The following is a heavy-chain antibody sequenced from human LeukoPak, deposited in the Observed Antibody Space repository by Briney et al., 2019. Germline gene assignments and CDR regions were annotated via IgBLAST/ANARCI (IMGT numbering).Heavy chain of an antibody. D-gene: IGHD3-16*01. J-gene: IGHJ3*02. Sequence: PSETLSLTCTVSGGSISSGGYYWSWIRQHPGKGLEWIGYIYYSGSTYYNPSLKSRVTISVDTSKNQFSLKLSSVTAADTAVYYCARGGSDRLGVAFDIWGQGTMVTVSS. CDR3: ARGGSDRLGVAFDI. CDR1: GGSISSGGYY. CDR2: IYYSGST. V-gene: IGHV4-31*03.